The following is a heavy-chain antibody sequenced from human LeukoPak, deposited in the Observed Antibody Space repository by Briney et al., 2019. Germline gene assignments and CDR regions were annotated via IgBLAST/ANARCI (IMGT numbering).Heavy chain of an antibody. J-gene: IGHJ4*02. Sequence: TGGSLRLSCAASGFTFSSYAMSWVRQAPGKGLEWVSAISGSGGSTYYADSVKGRFTISRDNSKNTLYLQMNSLRAEDTAVYYCAKDPGPYCSGGSCYSSFDYWGQGTLVTVSS. CDR3: AKDPGPYCSGGSCYSSFDY. CDR1: GFTFSSYA. D-gene: IGHD2-15*01. V-gene: IGHV3-23*01. CDR2: ISGSGGST.